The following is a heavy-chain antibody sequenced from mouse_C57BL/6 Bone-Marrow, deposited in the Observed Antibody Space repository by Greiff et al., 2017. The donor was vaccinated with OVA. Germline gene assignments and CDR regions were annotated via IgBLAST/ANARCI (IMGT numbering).Heavy chain of an antibody. V-gene: IGHV14-4*01. D-gene: IGHD1-1*01. CDR2: IDPENGDT. CDR3: TTPAVVATGDYAMDY. Sequence: EVQLQQSGAELVRPGASVKLSCTASGFNIKDDYMHWVKQRPEQGLEWIGWIDPENGDTEYASKFQGKATITADTSSNTAYLQLSSLTSDDTAVYYCTTPAVVATGDYAMDYWGQGTSVTVSS. J-gene: IGHJ4*01. CDR1: GFNIKDDY.